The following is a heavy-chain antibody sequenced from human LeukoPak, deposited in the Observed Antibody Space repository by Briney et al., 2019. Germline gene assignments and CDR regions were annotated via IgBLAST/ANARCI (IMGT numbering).Heavy chain of an antibody. CDR3: TRDRGTYNWLDP. D-gene: IGHD1-26*01. CDR2: IDRPAKSYAT. V-gene: IGHV3-73*01. Sequence: PGGSLTLSCAASGFTLSDSAIHWVRQASGKGLEWVGLIDRPAKSYATAYGASVGGRFTISRDDSKNTAYLQMDSLKTEDTALYYCTRDRGTYNWLDPWGQGNLVTVSS. CDR1: GFTLSDSA. J-gene: IGHJ5*02.